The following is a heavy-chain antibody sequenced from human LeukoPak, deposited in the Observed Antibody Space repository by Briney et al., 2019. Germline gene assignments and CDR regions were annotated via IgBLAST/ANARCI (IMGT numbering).Heavy chain of an antibody. J-gene: IGHJ6*03. CDR3: ARDGNGYCSSTSCYTVWDYYYMDV. CDR2: ISYDGSNK. D-gene: IGHD2-2*02. V-gene: IGHV3-30-3*01. Sequence: GGSPRLSCAASGFTFSSNAMHWVRQAPGKGLEWVAVISYDGSNKYYADSVKGRFTISRDNSKNALYLQMNSLRAEDTAVYYCARDGNGYCSSTSCYTVWDYYYMDVWGKGTTLTVSS. CDR1: GFTFSSNA.